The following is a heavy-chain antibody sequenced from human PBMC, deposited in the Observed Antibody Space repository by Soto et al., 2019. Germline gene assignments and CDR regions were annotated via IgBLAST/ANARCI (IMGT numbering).Heavy chain of an antibody. J-gene: IGHJ3*01. Sequence: GGSLRLSCAASGFTFSNAWMSWVRQAPGKGLEWVGRIKSKTDGGTTDYAAPVKGRFTISRDDSKNTLYLQMNSLKTDDTAVYYCTTDSVLGTSDAFDLWGQGTMVTVSS. CDR3: TTDSVLGTSDAFDL. CDR2: IKSKTDGGTT. CDR1: GFTFSNAW. V-gene: IGHV3-15*01. D-gene: IGHD2-8*01.